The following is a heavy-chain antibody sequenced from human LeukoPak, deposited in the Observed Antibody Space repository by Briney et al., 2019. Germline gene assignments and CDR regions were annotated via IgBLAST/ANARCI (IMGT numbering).Heavy chain of an antibody. Sequence: GGSLRLSCGVSGFTFSNYWMSWVRQAPGKGLEWVANIKEDGSEKYYVDSVKGRFTISRDNAKNSLYLKMNSLRAEDTAVYYCARDRHLTSSWHYFDYWGQGTLVTVSS. CDR1: GFTFSNYW. CDR3: ARDRHLTSSWHYFDY. V-gene: IGHV3-7*05. D-gene: IGHD6-13*01. CDR2: IKEDGSEK. J-gene: IGHJ4*02.